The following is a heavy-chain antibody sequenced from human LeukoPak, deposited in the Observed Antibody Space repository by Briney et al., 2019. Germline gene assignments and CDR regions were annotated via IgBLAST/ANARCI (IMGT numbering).Heavy chain of an antibody. CDR3: AREIFGSGSYPYF. CDR1: GFNFDTYA. D-gene: IGHD3-10*01. Sequence: GGSLRLSCAASGFNFDTYAMLWVRQAPGQGLEWVALIWHDGSHKFYSNSVRGQFTISRDNSKNTVYLQMNNLRPDDTAVYYCAREIFGSGSYPYFWGQGTLVTVSS. CDR2: IWHDGSHK. J-gene: IGHJ4*02. V-gene: IGHV3-33*01.